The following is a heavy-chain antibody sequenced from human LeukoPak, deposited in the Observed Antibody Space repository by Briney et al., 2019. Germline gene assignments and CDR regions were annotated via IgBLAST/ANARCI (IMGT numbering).Heavy chain of an antibody. Sequence: SETLSLTCTVSGGSISGYYWTWIRQPPGKGLEWIGYIYYSGTTHYSASLKSRVTISVDTSKNQFSLHLSSVTVADTAVYYCARVYVTVVRGRWFDPWGQGTLVTVSS. CDR3: ARVYVTVVRGRWFDP. V-gene: IGHV4-59*08. CDR2: IYYSGTT. J-gene: IGHJ5*02. CDR1: GGSISGYY. D-gene: IGHD3-10*01.